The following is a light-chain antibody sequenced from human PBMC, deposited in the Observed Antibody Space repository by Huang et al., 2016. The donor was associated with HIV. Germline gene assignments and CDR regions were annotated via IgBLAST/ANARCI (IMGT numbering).Light chain of an antibody. Sequence: EIVMTQSPATLSVSPGERATLSCRASQSVRSNLAWYQQKPGQAPRLLIYGGSTRATGSPARFSGSGSGTEFTLTISSMQSEDFAVYYCQQYNNWPPWTFGQGTKVEIK. V-gene: IGKV3-15*01. CDR1: QSVRSN. CDR2: GGS. J-gene: IGKJ1*01. CDR3: QQYNNWPPWT.